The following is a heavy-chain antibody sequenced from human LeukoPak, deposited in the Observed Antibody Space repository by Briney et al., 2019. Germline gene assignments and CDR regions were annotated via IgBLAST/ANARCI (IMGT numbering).Heavy chain of an antibody. CDR3: AAVIDY. V-gene: IGHV3-48*03. Sequence: GGTLRLSCAASGFTFSSYERNWIRQAPGKGLEWISYISNSGSTKYYAASVRGRFTISRDNATNSVFLKMISLRAEDTAVYYCAAVIDYWGQGTLVTVSS. CDR2: ISNSGSTK. CDR1: GFTFSSYE. J-gene: IGHJ4*02.